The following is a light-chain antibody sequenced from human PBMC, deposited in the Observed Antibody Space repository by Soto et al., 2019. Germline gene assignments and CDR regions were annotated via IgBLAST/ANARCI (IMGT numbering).Light chain of an antibody. V-gene: IGKV1-39*01. Sequence: DIHGTQSPTSLSASVGDRVTITCRASQSIKTYLNWYQQKPGKAPNLLIYAASSLESGVPLRFSGSGSGTDFTLTISSLQPEDFATFYCQQSYTTPRTFGQGTKVDIK. CDR1: QSIKTY. J-gene: IGKJ1*01. CDR3: QQSYTTPRT. CDR2: AAS.